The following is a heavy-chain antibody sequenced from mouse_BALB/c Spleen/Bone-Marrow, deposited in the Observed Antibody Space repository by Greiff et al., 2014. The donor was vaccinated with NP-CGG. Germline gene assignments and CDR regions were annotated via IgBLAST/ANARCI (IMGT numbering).Heavy chain of an antibody. CDR3: ARDGSSFYRFFDV. CDR2: IRNKANGYTT. J-gene: IGHJ1*01. CDR1: GFIFTDYY. D-gene: IGHD1-1*01. Sequence: EVQLVESGGGLVQPGGSLRLSCATSGFIFTDYYMSWVRQPPGKALEWLAFIRNKANGYTTEYSASVKGRFTISRDNSQSILYLQMNTLRAEDSATYYCARDGSSFYRFFDVWGAGTTVTVSS. V-gene: IGHV7-3*02.